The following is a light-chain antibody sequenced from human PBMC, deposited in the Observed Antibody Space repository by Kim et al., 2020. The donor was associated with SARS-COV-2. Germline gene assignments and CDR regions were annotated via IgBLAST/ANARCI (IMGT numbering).Light chain of an antibody. V-gene: IGKV1-33*01. CDR2: DTS. CDR1: QDIRKN. Sequence: DIQMTQSPSSLSASVGDRVTITCRASQDIRKNLNWYQQKVGKAPKLLIYDTSNLEAGVPARFSGSGSGTDFTLSISSLQPEDFATYYCEHYDSVPITFGQGTRLEIK. J-gene: IGKJ5*01. CDR3: EHYDSVPIT.